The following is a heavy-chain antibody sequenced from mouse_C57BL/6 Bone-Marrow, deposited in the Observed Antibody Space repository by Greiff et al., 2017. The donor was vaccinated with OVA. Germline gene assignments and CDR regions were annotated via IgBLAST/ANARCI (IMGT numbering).Heavy chain of an antibody. CDR2: IDPSDSYT. V-gene: IGHV1-69*01. J-gene: IGHJ2*01. D-gene: IGHD4-1*01. CDR1: GYTFTSYW. Sequence: QVQLQQPGAELVMPGASVKLSCKASGYTFTSYWMHWVKQRPGQGLEWIGEIDPSDSYTHYNQKFKGKSTLTVDKSSSTAYMQLSSLTSEDSAVYYCARANSYYFDYWGQGTTLTVSS. CDR3: ARANSYYFDY.